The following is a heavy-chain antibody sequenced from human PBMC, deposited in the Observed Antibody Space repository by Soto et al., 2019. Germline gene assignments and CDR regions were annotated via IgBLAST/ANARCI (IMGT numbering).Heavy chain of an antibody. Sequence: QVQLQESGPGLVKPSQTLSLTCTVSGGSISSGGYYWSWIRQHPGKGLEWIGYIYYSGSTYYNPSLKSRVTISVDTSKNQFSLKLSSVTAADTAVYYCARGLFHTNRGAFSSNWFDPWGQGTLVTVSS. J-gene: IGHJ5*02. V-gene: IGHV4-31*03. CDR1: GGSISSGGYY. D-gene: IGHD2-21*01. CDR2: IYYSGST. CDR3: ARGLFHTNRGAFSSNWFDP.